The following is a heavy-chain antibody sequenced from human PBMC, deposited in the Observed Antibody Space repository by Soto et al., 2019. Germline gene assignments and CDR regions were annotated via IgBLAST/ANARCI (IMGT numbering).Heavy chain of an antibody. J-gene: IGHJ6*02. Sequence: GGSLRLSCAASGFTFSSYGMHWVRQAPGKGLEWVAVISYDGSNKYYADSVKGRFTISRDNSKNTLYLQMNSLRAEDTAVYYCAKSYYDILTGLVYYYGMDVWGQGTTVTGSS. D-gene: IGHD3-9*01. CDR2: ISYDGSNK. CDR3: AKSYYDILTGLVYYYGMDV. CDR1: GFTFSSYG. V-gene: IGHV3-30*18.